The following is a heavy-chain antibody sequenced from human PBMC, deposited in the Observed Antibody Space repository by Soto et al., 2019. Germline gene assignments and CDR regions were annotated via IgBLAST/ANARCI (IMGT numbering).Heavy chain of an antibody. CDR3: ARVISHWFDP. Sequence: SETLSLTCTVSGGSISSYYSNWIRQPPGKVLEWIGYIYYSGSTYYNPSLNSRVTILVDTSKNQFSLKLSSVTAADTAVYYCARVISHWFDPWGQGTLVTVSS. V-gene: IGHV4-59*08. J-gene: IGHJ5*02. CDR1: GGSISSYY. D-gene: IGHD3-16*02. CDR2: IYYSGST.